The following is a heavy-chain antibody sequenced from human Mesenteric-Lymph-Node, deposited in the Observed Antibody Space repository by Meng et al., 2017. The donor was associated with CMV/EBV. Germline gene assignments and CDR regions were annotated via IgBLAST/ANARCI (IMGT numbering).Heavy chain of an antibody. CDR3: AARYGSGSYYNIFNYYYGMDV. D-gene: IGHD3-10*01. Sequence: GESLKISCAASGFTFSSYGMHWVRQAPGKGLEWVAFIRYDGSNKYYADSVKGRFTISRDNAKNSLYLQMNSLRAEDTAVYYCAARYGSGSYYNIFNYYYGMDVWGQGTTVTVSS. CDR1: GFTFSSYG. CDR2: IRYDGSNK. V-gene: IGHV3-30*02. J-gene: IGHJ6*02.